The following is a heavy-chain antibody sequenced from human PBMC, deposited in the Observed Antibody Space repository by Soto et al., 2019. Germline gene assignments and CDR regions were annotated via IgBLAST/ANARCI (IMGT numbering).Heavy chain of an antibody. CDR2: IIPIYGTA. CDR3: ARDHCSSTSCQPDPSDWFDP. CDR1: GGTFSSYA. V-gene: IGHV1-69*01. Sequence: QVQLVQSGAEVKKPGSSVKVSCKASGGTFSSYAISWVRQAPGQGLEWMGGIIPIYGTANYAQKLQGRVTITADESTSTAYMELSSLRSEDTAVYYCARDHCSSTSCQPDPSDWFDPWGQGTLVTVSS. D-gene: IGHD2-2*01. J-gene: IGHJ5*02.